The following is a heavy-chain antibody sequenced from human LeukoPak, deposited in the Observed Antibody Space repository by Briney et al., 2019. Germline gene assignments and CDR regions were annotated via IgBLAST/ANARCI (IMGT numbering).Heavy chain of an antibody. CDR2: INHSGST. J-gene: IGHJ5*02. CDR3: AIVGATFWFDP. Sequence: PSETLSLTCADYGGSFSGYYLSWIRQPPGKGLEWIGEINHSGSTNYNPSLKSRVTISVDTSNNQFSLKLTSVTAADTAVYYCAIVGATFWFDPWGQGTLVTVSS. D-gene: IGHD1-26*01. V-gene: IGHV4-34*01. CDR1: GGSFSGYY.